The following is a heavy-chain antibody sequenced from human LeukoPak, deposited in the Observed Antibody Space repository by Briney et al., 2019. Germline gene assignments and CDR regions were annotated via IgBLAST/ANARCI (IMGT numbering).Heavy chain of an antibody. V-gene: IGHV6-1*01. D-gene: IGHD3-10*01. CDR1: GDSVSSNSAA. CDR3: ARDWSMIRGHYYFDY. Sequence: SQTLSLTCAIPGDSVSSNSAAWNWIRQSPSKGLEWLGRTYYRSKWYNDYAISVKSRMTINPDTSKNQFSLQLNSVTPEDTAVYYCARDWSMIRGHYYFDYWGQGTLVTVSS. CDR2: TYYRSKWYN. J-gene: IGHJ4*02.